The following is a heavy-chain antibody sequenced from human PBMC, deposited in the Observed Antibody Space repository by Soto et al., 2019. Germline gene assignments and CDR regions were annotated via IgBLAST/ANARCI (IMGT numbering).Heavy chain of an antibody. CDR2: INHSGST. CDR3: ARSQTYYYGSGEPNWFDP. D-gene: IGHD3-10*01. V-gene: IGHV4-34*01. CDR1: GGSFSGYY. Sequence: PSETLSLTCAVYGGSFSGYYWSWIRQPPGKGLEWIGEINHSGSTNYNPSLKSRVTISVDTSKNQFSLKLSSVTAADTAVYYCARSQTYYYGSGEPNWFDPWGQGTLVTVS. J-gene: IGHJ5*02.